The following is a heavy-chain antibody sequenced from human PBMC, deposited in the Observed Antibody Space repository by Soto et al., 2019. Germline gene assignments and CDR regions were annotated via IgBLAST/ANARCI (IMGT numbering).Heavy chain of an antibody. V-gene: IGHV4-31*03. CDR2: IYYSGST. J-gene: IGHJ4*02. D-gene: IGHD3-22*01. CDR1: GGSISSGGYY. Sequence: SETLSLTCTVSGGSISSGGYYWSWTRQHPGKGLEWIGYIYYSGSTYYNPSLKSRVTISVDTSKNQFSLKLSSMTAADTAVYYCARDRSGSSGISRRPYXFDYWGQGTLVTVSS. CDR3: ARDRSGSSGISRRPYXFDY.